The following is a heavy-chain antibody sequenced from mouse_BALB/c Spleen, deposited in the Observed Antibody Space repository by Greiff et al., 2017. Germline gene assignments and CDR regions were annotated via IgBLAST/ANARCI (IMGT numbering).Heavy chain of an antibody. Sequence: QVQLKQPGAELVKPGTSVKLSCKASGYNFTSYWINWVKLRPGQGLEWIGDIYPGSGSTNYNEKFKSKATLTVDTSSSTAYMQLSSLASEDSALYYCARGYPTRYAMDYWGQGTSVTVSS. CDR3: ARGYPTRYAMDY. CDR2: IYPGSGST. D-gene: IGHD1-2*01. J-gene: IGHJ4*01. CDR1: GYNFTSYW. V-gene: IGHV1-55*01.